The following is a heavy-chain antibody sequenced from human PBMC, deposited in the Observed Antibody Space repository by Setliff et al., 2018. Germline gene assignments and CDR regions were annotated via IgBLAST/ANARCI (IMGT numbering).Heavy chain of an antibody. V-gene: IGHV1-2*04. Sequence: GASVKVSCKASGYTFTGYYMHWVRQAPGQGLEWMGWINPNSGGTNYAQKFQGWVTMTRDTSISTAYMDLSSLRSDDMAVYYCARGRPTANPYYYYYMDVWGKGTTVSVSS. CDR2: INPNSGGT. J-gene: IGHJ6*03. CDR1: GYTFTGYY. CDR3: ARGRPTANPYYYYYMDV. D-gene: IGHD4-4*01.